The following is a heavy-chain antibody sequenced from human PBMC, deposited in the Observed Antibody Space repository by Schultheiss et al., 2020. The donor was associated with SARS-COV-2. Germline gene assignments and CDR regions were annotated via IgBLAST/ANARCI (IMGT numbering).Heavy chain of an antibody. V-gene: IGHV3-64*04. Sequence: GESLKISCSASGFTFSSYAMHWVRQAPGKGLEYVSAISSNGGSTYYADSVKGRFTISRDNAKNSLYLQMNSLRAEDTAVYYCARGDSSGEQYYYYYYGMDVWGQGTTVTVSS. CDR2: ISSNGGST. J-gene: IGHJ6*02. CDR3: ARGDSSGEQYYYYYYGMDV. CDR1: GFTFSSYA. D-gene: IGHD3-22*01.